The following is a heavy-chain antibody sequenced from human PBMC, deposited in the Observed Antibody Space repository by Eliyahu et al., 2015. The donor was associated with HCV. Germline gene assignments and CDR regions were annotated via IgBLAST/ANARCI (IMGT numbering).Heavy chain of an antibody. D-gene: IGHD6-13*01. J-gene: IGHJ5*02. Sequence: QVQLQQWGAGLLKPSETLSLTCAVYGGSFSGYYWSWIRQPPGKGLEWIGEINHSGSTNYNPSLKSRVTISVDTSKNQFSLKLSSVTAADTAVYYCARGEGQQLFSSWGQGTLVTVSS. CDR1: GGSFSGYY. V-gene: IGHV4-34*01. CDR2: INHSGST. CDR3: ARGEGQQLFSS.